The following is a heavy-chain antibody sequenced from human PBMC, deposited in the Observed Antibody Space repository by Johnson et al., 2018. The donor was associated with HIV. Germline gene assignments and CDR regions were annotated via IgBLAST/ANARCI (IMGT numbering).Heavy chain of an antibody. Sequence: VQLVESGGGVVQPGGSLRLSCAASGFTFSSYWMSWVRQAPGKGLEWVANIKQDGSEKYYVDSVKGRLTISRDNAKNTLSVQMNSLRAEDTAVYYCAKDRGWELLTTDAFDIWGQGTMVTVSS. CDR2: IKQDGSEK. J-gene: IGHJ3*02. CDR1: GFTFSSYW. V-gene: IGHV3-7*01. D-gene: IGHD1-26*01. CDR3: AKDRGWELLTTDAFDI.